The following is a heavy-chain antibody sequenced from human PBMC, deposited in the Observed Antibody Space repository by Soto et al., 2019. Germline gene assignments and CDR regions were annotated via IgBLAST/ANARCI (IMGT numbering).Heavy chain of an antibody. CDR3: ARVLSYGSGSYYNPQYYYYGMDV. CDR1: GGSFSGYY. V-gene: IGHV4-34*01. D-gene: IGHD3-10*01. Sequence: PSETLSLTCAVYGGSFSGYYWSWIRQPPGKGLEWIGEINHSGSTNYNPSLKSRVTISVDTSKNQFSLKLSSVTAADTAVYYCARVLSYGSGSYYNPQYYYYGMDVWGQGTTVTVSS. J-gene: IGHJ6*02. CDR2: INHSGST.